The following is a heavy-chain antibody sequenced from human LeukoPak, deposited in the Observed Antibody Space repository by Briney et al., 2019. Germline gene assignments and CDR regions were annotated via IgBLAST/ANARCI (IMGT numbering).Heavy chain of an antibody. J-gene: IGHJ4*02. CDR1: GFTFSSYW. CDR3: ARDLNPFGVVTYYFDY. CDR2: IKQDGSEK. Sequence: PGGSLRLSCAASGFTFSSYWMSWVRQAPGKGLEWVANIKQDGSEKYYVDSVKGRFTISRDNAKNSLYLQMNSLRAEDTAVYYCARDLNPFGVVTYYFDYWGQGTLVTVSS. D-gene: IGHD3-3*01. V-gene: IGHV3-7*01.